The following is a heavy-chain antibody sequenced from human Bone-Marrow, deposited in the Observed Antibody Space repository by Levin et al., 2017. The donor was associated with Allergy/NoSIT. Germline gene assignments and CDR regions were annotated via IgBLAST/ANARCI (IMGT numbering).Heavy chain of an antibody. CDR2: IYYSGST. D-gene: IGHD6-13*01. V-gene: IGHV4-39*01. J-gene: IGHJ1*01. CDR1: GGSISSSSYY. CDR3: ARQEVRPGIAAAGTNAEYFQH. Sequence: SETPSLTCTVSGGSISSSSYYWGWIRQPPGTGLEWIGSIYYSGSTYYNPSLKSRVTISVDTSKNQFSLKLSSVTAADTAVYYCARQEVRPGIAAAGTNAEYFQHWGQGTLVTVSS.